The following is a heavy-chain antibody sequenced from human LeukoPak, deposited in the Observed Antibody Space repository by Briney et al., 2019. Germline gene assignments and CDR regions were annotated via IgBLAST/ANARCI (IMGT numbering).Heavy chain of an antibody. CDR2: INHSGST. CDR3: ARVVFSYYYDSSGNYYMDV. J-gene: IGHJ6*03. Sequence: SETLSLTCAVYGGSFSGYYWSWIRQPPGKGLEWIGEINHSGSTNYNPSLKSRVTISVDTSKNQFSLKLSSVTAADTAVYYCARVVFSYYYDSSGNYYMDVWGKGTTVTISS. D-gene: IGHD3-22*01. V-gene: IGHV4-34*01. CDR1: GGSFSGYY.